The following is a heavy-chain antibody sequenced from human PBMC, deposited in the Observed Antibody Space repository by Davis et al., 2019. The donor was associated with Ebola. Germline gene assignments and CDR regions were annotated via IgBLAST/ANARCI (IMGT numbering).Heavy chain of an antibody. D-gene: IGHD6-13*01. J-gene: IGHJ6*04. Sequence: PSETLSLTCTVSAGSISSYYWSWIRQPPGKGLEWIGYIYYSGSTYYNPSLKSRVTISVDTSKNQFSLKLSSVTAADTAVYYCARGGYSSHPYYYGMDVWGKGTTVTVSS. V-gene: IGHV4-59*12. CDR2: IYYSGST. CDR3: ARGGYSSHPYYYGMDV. CDR1: AGSISSYY.